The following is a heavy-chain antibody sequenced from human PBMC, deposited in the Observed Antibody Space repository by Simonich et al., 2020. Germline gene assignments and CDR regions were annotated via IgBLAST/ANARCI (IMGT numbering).Heavy chain of an antibody. V-gene: IGHV4-39*01. CDR2: IYYSGST. CDR3: ARHAGFAFDI. J-gene: IGHJ3*02. CDR1: GGSISRSSYY. Sequence: QLQLQESGPGLVKPSETLSLTCTVSGGSISRSSYYWGWIRLPPGKGLEWIGSIYYSGSTYYTPSLKRRVTISVDTSKNQFSLKLSSVTAADTAVYYCARHAGFAFDIWGQGTMVTVSS. D-gene: IGHD6-13*01.